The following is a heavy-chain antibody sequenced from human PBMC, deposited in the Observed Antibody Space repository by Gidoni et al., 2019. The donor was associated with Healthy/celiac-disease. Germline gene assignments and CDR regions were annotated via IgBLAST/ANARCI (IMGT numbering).Heavy chain of an antibody. CDR2: INPNSGGT. CDR3: ARARTVAGTRGHTGPVIDY. V-gene: IGHV1-2*06. Sequence: GYYMHWVRQAPGQGLEWMGRINPNSGGTNYAQKFQGRVTMTRDTSISTAYMELSRLRSDDTAVYYCARARTVAGTRGHTGPVIDYWGQGTLVTVSS. D-gene: IGHD6-19*01. CDR1: GYY. J-gene: IGHJ4*02.